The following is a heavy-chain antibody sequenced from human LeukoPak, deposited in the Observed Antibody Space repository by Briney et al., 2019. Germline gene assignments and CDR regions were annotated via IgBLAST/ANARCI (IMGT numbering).Heavy chain of an antibody. D-gene: IGHD2-15*01. CDR3: ARVLGGSSPFDY. Sequence: SETLSLTCAVSGYSISSGYYWGRIRQPPGKGLEWIGSIYHIGTTHYNPSLKSRVTIPVDTSKNQFSLKLSSVTAADTAIYYCARVLGGSSPFDYWGQGTLVTVSS. CDR2: IYHIGTT. CDR1: GYSISSGYY. J-gene: IGHJ4*02. V-gene: IGHV4-38-2*01.